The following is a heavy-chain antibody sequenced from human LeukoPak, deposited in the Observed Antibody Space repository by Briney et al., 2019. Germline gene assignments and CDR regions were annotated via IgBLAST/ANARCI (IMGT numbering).Heavy chain of an antibody. CDR1: GGSISSGGYS. CDR2: IYHSGST. Sequence: SETLSLTCAVSGGSISSGGYSWSWIRQPPGKGLEWIGYIYHSGSTYYNPSLKSRVTISEDRSKNQFSLRLSSVTAADTAVYYWAKGKVATINWFDPWGQGTLVTVSS. V-gene: IGHV4-30-2*01. D-gene: IGHD5-24*01. J-gene: IGHJ5*02. CDR3: AKGKVATINWFDP.